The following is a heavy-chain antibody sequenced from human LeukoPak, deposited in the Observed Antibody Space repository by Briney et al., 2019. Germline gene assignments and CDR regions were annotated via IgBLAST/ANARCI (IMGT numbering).Heavy chain of an antibody. CDR2: IYYSGST. D-gene: IGHD1-7*01. V-gene: IGHV4-31*03. CDR3: ARVRTLNWNYVDWFDP. J-gene: IGHJ5*02. Sequence: SQTLSLTCTVSGGSISSGGYYWSWIRQHPGKGLEWIGYIYYSGSTYYNPSLKSRVTISVDTSKSQFSLKLSSVTAADTAVYYCARVRTLNWNYVDWFDPWGQGTLVTVSS. CDR1: GGSISSGGYY.